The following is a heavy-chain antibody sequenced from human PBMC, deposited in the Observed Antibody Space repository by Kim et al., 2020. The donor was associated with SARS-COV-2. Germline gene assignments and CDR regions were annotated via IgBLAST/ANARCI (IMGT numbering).Heavy chain of an antibody. Sequence: GGSLRLSCAASGFTFTSYAMSWVRQAPGKGLEWVSTISGSGASTFYADSVKGRFTISRDNSKNTLYLQMNSLRAEDTAVYYCAKSGSSMTMIIMVMTYWGQGTLVTVSS. J-gene: IGHJ1*01. CDR1: GFTFTSYA. D-gene: IGHD3-22*01. CDR2: ISGSGAST. CDR3: AKSGSSMTMIIMVMTY. V-gene: IGHV3-23*01.